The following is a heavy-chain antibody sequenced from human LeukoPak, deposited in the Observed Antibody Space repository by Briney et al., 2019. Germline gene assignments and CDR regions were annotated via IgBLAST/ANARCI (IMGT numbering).Heavy chain of an antibody. CDR1: GGSISSTIYS. CDR3: ARRQIGDAFDI. J-gene: IGHJ3*02. D-gene: IGHD2-21*01. Sequence: SETLSLTCTVSGGSISSTIYSWGWIRQPPGKGLEWIGCVYDSGSKYCNPSLNSRVTISVDASNNQFSLRLTSVTAADTAVYYCARRQIGDAFDIWGQGTMVTVSS. V-gene: IGHV4-39*01. CDR2: VYDSGSK.